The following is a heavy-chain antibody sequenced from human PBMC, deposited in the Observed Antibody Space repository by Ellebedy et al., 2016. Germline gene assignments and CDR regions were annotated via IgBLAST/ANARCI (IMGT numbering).Heavy chain of an antibody. CDR3: ARAFYGANFDY. V-gene: IGHV4-59*13. Sequence: SETLSLXXTVSGGSISSYYWSWIRQPPGKGLEWIGYIHYSGSTNYNPSLKSRVTISVDTSKNHFSLKLSSVTAADTAVYYCARAFYGANFDYWGQGTLVTVSS. J-gene: IGHJ4*02. CDR1: GGSISSYY. D-gene: IGHD4-17*01. CDR2: IHYSGST.